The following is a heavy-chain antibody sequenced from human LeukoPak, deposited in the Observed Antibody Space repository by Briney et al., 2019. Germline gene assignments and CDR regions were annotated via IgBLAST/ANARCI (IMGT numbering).Heavy chain of an antibody. CDR1: GYTFTSYG. CDR2: ISAYNGNT. CDR3: AIALLYSRYDY. V-gene: IGHV1-18*01. D-gene: IGHD6-13*01. Sequence: ASVKVSCKASGYTFTSYGISWVRQAPGQGLEWMGWISAYNGNTNYAQKLQGRVTMTTDTSTSTAYMELSRLRSDDTAVYYCAIALLYSRYDYWGQGTLVTVSS. J-gene: IGHJ4*02.